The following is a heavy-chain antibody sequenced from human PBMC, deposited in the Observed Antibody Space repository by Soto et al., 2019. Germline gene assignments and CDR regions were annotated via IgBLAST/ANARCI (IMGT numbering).Heavy chain of an antibody. V-gene: IGHV4-30-4*01. CDR3: VTVNLVGAAYYFDY. CDR1: GGSIRNGDYY. D-gene: IGHD1-26*01. J-gene: IGHJ4*02. CDR2: VYYSGTT. Sequence: SETLSLTCTVSGGSIRNGDYYWGWIRQPPGKGLEWIGYVYYSGTTYSHPSLNSRVSISVDTSENQFSLRLSTVTAADTAVYYCVTVNLVGAAYYFDYWGPGTLVTVSS.